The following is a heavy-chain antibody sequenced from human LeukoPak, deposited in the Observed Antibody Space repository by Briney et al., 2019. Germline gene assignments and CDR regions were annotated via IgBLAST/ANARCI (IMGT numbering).Heavy chain of an antibody. CDR3: ARTLNYYGSGSYLGFDY. Sequence: KPSETLSLTCAVYGGSFSGYYWSWIRQPPGKGLEWIGEINHSGSTNYNPSLKSRVTISVDTSKNQFSLKLSSVTAADTAVYYCARTLNYYGSGSYLGFDYWGQGTLVTVSS. J-gene: IGHJ4*02. CDR1: GGSFSGYY. D-gene: IGHD3-10*01. CDR2: INHSGST. V-gene: IGHV4-34*01.